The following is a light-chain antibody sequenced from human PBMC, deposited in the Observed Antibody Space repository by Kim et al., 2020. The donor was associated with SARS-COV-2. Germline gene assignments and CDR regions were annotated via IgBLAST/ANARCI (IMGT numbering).Light chain of an antibody. CDR3: QQYAKRLS. CDR1: QDIYNN. CDR2: DAS. V-gene: IGKV1-33*01. J-gene: IGKJ2*03. Sequence: LSASVGDKVTITCQASQDIYNNLNWYQQKAGKAPKLLIFDASNLDIGVLSRFSGSGSGTDFTFTISSLQPEDIATYYCQQYAKRLSFGQGTKLEI.